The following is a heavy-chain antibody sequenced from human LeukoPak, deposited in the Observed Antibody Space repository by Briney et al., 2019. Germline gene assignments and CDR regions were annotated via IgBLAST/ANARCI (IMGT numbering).Heavy chain of an antibody. CDR2: IYHSGST. D-gene: IGHD3-10*01. J-gene: IGHJ6*02. Sequence: SETLSLTCTVSGYSISSGYYWGWIRQPPGKGLEWIGSIYHSGSTYYNPSLKSRVTISVDRSKNQFSLKLSSVTAADTAVYYCARDNRASLDVWGQGTTVTVSS. V-gene: IGHV4-38-2*02. CDR1: GYSISSGYY. CDR3: ARDNRASLDV.